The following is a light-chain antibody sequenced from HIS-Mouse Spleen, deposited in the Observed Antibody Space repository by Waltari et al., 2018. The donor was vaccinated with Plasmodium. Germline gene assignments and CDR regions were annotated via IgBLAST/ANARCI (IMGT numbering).Light chain of an antibody. V-gene: IGLV3-10*01. CDR1: ALRNKD. CDR2: EDS. J-gene: IGLJ3*02. Sequence: SYQLNQPPSVSVSPGQPARITCSGDALRNKDEDWYQQKSAQAPVLVIYEDSKRPSGIPERFSGSSSGTMDTLTISGAQVEDEADYYCYSTDSSGNHRVFGGGTKLTVL. CDR3: YSTDSSGNHRV.